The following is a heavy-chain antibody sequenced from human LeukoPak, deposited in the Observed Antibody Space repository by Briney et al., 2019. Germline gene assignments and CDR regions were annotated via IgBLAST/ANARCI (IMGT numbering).Heavy chain of an antibody. J-gene: IGHJ4*02. V-gene: IGHV3-30*18. CDR2: ISYDGSNK. Sequence: GGSLRLSCAASGFTFSSYGMHWVRQAPGKGLEWVAVISYDGSNKYYADSVKGRFTISRDNSKNTLYLQMNSLRAEDTAVYYCAKDHPGWYFDYWGQGTLVTVSS. D-gene: IGHD2-15*01. CDR3: AKDHPGWYFDY. CDR1: GFTFSSYG.